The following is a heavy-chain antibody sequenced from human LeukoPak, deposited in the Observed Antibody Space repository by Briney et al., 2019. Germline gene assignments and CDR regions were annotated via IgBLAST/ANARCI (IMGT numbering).Heavy chain of an antibody. D-gene: IGHD6-19*01. J-gene: IGHJ4*02. CDR2: IYYSGST. V-gene: IGHV4-39*07. CDR1: GYSISSSSYY. Sequence: SETLSLTCTVSGYSISSSSYYWGWIRQPPGKGLEWIGSIYYSGSTYYNPSLKSRVTISVDTSKNQFSLKLSSVTAADTAVYYCARDKSSSWGIAVAVWGQGTLVTVSS. CDR3: ARDKSSSWGIAVAV.